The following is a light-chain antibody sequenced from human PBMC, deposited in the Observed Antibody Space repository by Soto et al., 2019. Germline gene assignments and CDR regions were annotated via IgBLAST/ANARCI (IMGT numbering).Light chain of an antibody. CDR2: GNS. J-gene: IGLJ2*01. V-gene: IGLV1-40*01. CDR3: QSYDSSLSGVV. CDR1: SSNIGAGYD. Sequence: QPVLTQPPSVSGAPGQRVTISCTGSSSNIGAGYDVHWYQQFPGTAPKLLIYGNSNRPSGVPDRVSGSKSGTSASLAITGLQAEDEADYYCQSYDSSLSGVVFGGGTKLTVL.